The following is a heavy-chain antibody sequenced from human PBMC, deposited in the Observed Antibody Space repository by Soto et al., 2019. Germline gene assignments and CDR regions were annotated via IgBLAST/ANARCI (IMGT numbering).Heavy chain of an antibody. CDR3: ARDYYSDYVFDY. D-gene: IGHD4-17*01. Sequence: QVQLVQSGTEVKKPGASFKVACKASGYTFTSYGFSWMRQATGQGLEWMGWISADNGDTNYVQRFQGRVTMTTETSTNTAYRELRNLTSDDTAVYYCARDYYSDYVFDYWGQGTLVTVSS. CDR2: ISADNGDT. CDR1: GYTFTSYG. J-gene: IGHJ4*02. V-gene: IGHV1-18*01.